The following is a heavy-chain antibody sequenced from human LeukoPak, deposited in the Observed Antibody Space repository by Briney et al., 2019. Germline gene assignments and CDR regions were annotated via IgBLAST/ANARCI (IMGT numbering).Heavy chain of an antibody. J-gene: IGHJ6*03. V-gene: IGHV3-15*01. CDR3: TTAIAAAGWDYYYYYMDV. D-gene: IGHD6-13*01. CDR2: IKSKTDGGTT. Sequence: GGSLRLSCAASGFTFSNAWMSWVRQAPGKGLEWVGRIKSKTDGGTTDYAAPVKGRFTISRDDSKNTLYLQMNSLKTEDTAVYYCTTAIAAAGWDYYYYYMDVWGKGTTVTVSS. CDR1: GFTFSNAW.